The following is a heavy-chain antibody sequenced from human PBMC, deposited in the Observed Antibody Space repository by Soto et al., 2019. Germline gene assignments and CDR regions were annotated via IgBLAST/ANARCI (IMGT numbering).Heavy chain of an antibody. CDR3: ARGRRGARFDP. CDR2: MNPDSGNT. J-gene: IGHJ5*02. CDR1: GYTFTRYD. Sequence: QVQLVQSGAEVKTPGASVKVSCKASGYTFTRYDINWVRQATGQGLERMGWMNPDSGNTGYAENFPGRVTMARKTSISTAYMELSSLRSEDTAVYYCARGRRGARFDPWGQGTLVTVSS. V-gene: IGHV1-8*01. D-gene: IGHD3-10*01.